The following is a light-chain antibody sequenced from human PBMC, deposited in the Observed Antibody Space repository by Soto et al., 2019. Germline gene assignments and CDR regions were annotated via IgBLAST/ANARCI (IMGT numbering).Light chain of an antibody. J-gene: IGKJ2*01. Sequence: IVLTQSPGTLSLSPGERATLSCKASQSINYNYLVWYQQKPGQAPRLLIYGAFARATGIPDRFSGSGSGTGFTLTISRVEPEDCAVYYCQQYGTSPPYTFGQGNKLDIK. V-gene: IGKV3-20*01. CDR2: GAF. CDR1: QSINYNY. CDR3: QQYGTSPPYT.